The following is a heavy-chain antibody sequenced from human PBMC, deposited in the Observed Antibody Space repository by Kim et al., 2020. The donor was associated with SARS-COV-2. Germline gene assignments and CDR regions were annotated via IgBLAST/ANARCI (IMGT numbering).Heavy chain of an antibody. CDR3: ARGGVWSTVTEWADY. CDR2: INAGNGNT. Sequence: ASVKVSCKASGYTFTSYAMHWVRQAPGQRLEWMGWINAGNGNTKYSQKFQGRVTITRDTSASTAYMELSSLRSEDTAVYYCARGGVWSTVTEWADYWGQGTLVTVSS. J-gene: IGHJ4*02. CDR1: GYTFTSYA. D-gene: IGHD4-17*01. V-gene: IGHV1-3*01.